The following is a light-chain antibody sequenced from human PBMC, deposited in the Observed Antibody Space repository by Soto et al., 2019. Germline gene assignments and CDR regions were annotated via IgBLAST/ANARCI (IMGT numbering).Light chain of an antibody. Sequence: QSALTQPPSASGSPGQSVTISCIGTSSDVGGYNYVSWYQQHPGKAPKLMVYEVSKRPSGVPDRFSGSKSGNTASLPVSGLQAEDEADYSCSSYAASNNLGVFGGGTKLTVL. CDR2: EVS. CDR3: SSYAASNNLGV. CDR1: SSDVGGYNY. V-gene: IGLV2-8*01. J-gene: IGLJ2*01.